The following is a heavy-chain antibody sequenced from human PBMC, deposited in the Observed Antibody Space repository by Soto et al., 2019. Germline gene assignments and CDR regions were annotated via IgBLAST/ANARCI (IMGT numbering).Heavy chain of an antibody. J-gene: IGHJ6*03. CDR2: IYYSGST. D-gene: IGHD6-6*01. CDR1: GGSISSYY. V-gene: IGHV4-59*01. CDR3: ARDKGSSSSGYYYYMDV. Sequence: SETLSLTCTVSGGSISSYYWSWIRQPPGKGLEWIGYIYYSGSTNYNPSLKSRVTISVDTSKNQFSLKLSSVTAADTAVYYCARDKGSSSSGYYYYMDVWGKGTTVTVSS.